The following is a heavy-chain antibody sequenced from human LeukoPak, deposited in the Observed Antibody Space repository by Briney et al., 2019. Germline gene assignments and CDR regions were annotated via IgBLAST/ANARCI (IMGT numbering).Heavy chain of an antibody. D-gene: IGHD2-2*01. Sequence: SVKVSCKASGGTFSSYAISWVRQAPGQGLDWMGGIIPIFGTANYAQKFQGRVTITADKSTSTAYMELSSLRSEDTAVYYCARGTSWGPHAFDIWGQGTMVTVSS. V-gene: IGHV1-69*06. CDR1: GGTFSSYA. CDR3: ARGTSWGPHAFDI. CDR2: IIPIFGTA. J-gene: IGHJ3*02.